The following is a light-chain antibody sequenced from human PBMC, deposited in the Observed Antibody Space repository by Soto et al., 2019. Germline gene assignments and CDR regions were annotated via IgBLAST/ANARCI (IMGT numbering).Light chain of an antibody. CDR2: GDS. CDR3: LSYDRDMSIHRYV. J-gene: IGLJ1*01. V-gene: IGLV1-40*01. CDR1: SSNIGAGHD. Sequence: QLVLTQPPSVSGAPGQRVTISCTGSSSNIGAGHDVHWYQQLRGTAPKLLIYGDSNRPSGVPDRFSGSKSGASASLAITGLQAEDEAEYQCLSYDRDMSIHRYVFGTGTKLTVL.